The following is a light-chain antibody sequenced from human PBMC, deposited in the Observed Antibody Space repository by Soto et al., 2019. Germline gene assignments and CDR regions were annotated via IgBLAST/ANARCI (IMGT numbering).Light chain of an antibody. J-gene: IGKJ1*01. CDR2: GAS. CDR1: QSGSSN. Sequence: EIVMTQSPATLSVSPGERATLSCRASQSGSSNLAWYQQKPCQAPRLLIYGASTRATGIPARFSGSGSGTEFTLTISSLQSEDFAVYYCQHYNNWPRTFGQGTKVEIK. CDR3: QHYNNWPRT. V-gene: IGKV3-15*01.